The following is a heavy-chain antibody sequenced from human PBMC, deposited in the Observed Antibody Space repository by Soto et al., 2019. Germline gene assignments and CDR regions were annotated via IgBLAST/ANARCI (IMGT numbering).Heavy chain of an antibody. CDR2: ISDDGTNK. V-gene: IGHV3-30*04. Sequence: HPGGSLRLSCKGSGFTFSSFAIQWVRQAPGKGLEWVAAISDDGTNKYTADSVKGRFTISRDNSRNTVYLQVNSLRIEDTAVYYCARRLTTTVTAMGYWGQGTPVTVSS. CDR3: ARRLTTTVTAMGY. D-gene: IGHD2-21*02. J-gene: IGHJ4*02. CDR1: GFTFSSFA.